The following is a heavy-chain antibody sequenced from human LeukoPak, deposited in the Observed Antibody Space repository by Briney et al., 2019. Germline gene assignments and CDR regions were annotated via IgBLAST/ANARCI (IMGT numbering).Heavy chain of an antibody. CDR2: IYYSGST. CDR1: GGSISSYY. Sequence: PSETLSLTCTVSGGSISSYYWSWIRQPPGKGLDGIGYIYYSGSTSYNPSLTSRVTISVDTSKNQFSLKLSSVTAADTAVYYCARHERDASLDHALDIWGEGTMVTVSS. J-gene: IGHJ3*02. D-gene: IGHD5-24*01. CDR3: ARHERDASLDHALDI. V-gene: IGHV4-59*08.